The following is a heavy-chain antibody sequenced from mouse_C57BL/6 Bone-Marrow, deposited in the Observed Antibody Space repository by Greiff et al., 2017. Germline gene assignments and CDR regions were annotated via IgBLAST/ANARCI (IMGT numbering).Heavy chain of an antibody. J-gene: IGHJ2*01. Sequence: VQLKESGPGLVKPSQSLSLTCSVTGYSITSGYYWNWIRQFPGNKLEWMGYISYDGSNNYNPSLKNRISITRDTSTNQFFLKLNSVTTEDTATYYCARDSYYREGYWGQGTTLTVSS. CDR2: ISYDGSN. D-gene: IGHD2-14*01. V-gene: IGHV3-6*01. CDR3: ARDSYYREGY. CDR1: GYSITSGYY.